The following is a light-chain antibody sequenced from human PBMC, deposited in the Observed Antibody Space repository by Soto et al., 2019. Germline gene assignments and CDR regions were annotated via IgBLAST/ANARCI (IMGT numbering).Light chain of an antibody. Sequence: VLTQSPATLSLSPGESATLSCRASQSLSTYLAWYQQKPGQAPRLLIYGESSRATGIPDRFSGSGSGTDLNLTISSLEPEDFAVYYCQKYGSSPRTFGQGTKVDIK. CDR1: QSLSTY. V-gene: IGKV3-20*01. J-gene: IGKJ1*01. CDR3: QKYGSSPRT. CDR2: GES.